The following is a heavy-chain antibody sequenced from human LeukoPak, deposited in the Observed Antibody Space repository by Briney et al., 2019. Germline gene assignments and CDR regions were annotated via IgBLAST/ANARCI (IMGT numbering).Heavy chain of an antibody. V-gene: IGHV3-7*01. D-gene: IGHD3-22*01. CDR2: IKQDGSER. J-gene: IGHJ4*02. CDR3: ARDWGAYYHFFDY. Sequence: PEGSLRLSCEASGFSMSVYWMSWARQAPGKGLEWVGNIKQDGSERNYVDSVKGRFTISRDNAKKSLYLQMNSLRAEDTAVYYCARDWGAYYHFFDYWGQGTLVTVSS. CDR1: GFSMSVYW.